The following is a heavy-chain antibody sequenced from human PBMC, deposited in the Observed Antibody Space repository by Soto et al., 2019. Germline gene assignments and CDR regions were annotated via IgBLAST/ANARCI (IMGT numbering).Heavy chain of an antibody. CDR2: IYHSGST. D-gene: IGHD5-18*01. CDR1: GGSISSSNW. V-gene: IGHV4-4*02. CDR3: ARRGYSYGYLFDY. J-gene: IGHJ4*02. Sequence: SETLSLTCAVSGGSISSSNWWSWVRQPPGKGLEWIGEIYHSGSTNYNPSLKSRVTISVDKSKNQFSLKLSSVTAADTAVYYCARRGYSYGYLFDYWGQGTLVPVSS.